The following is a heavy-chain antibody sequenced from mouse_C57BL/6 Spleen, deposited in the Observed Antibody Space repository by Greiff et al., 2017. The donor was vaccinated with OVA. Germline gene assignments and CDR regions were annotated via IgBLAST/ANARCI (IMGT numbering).Heavy chain of an antibody. CDR3: ARAPATVVQCYYARDY. Sequence: VQLQQPGAELAKPGASVKLSCKASGYTFTSYWMHWVKQRPGQGLEWIGMIHPNSGSTNYNEKFKSKATLTADKSSSTAYMQLSSLTCEDSAGYSGARAPATVVQCYYARDYWGQGTSVTVSS. V-gene: IGHV1-64*01. D-gene: IGHD1-1*01. CDR2: IHPNSGST. CDR1: GYTFTSYW. J-gene: IGHJ4*01.